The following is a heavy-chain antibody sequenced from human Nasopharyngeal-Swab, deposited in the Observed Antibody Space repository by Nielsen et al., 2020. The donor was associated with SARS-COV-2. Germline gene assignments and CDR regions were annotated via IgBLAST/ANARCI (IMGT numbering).Heavy chain of an antibody. J-gene: IGHJ4*02. CDR2: ISYDGSNK. CDR3: AKSHGGSYYSHFDY. CDR1: GFTFSSYG. D-gene: IGHD1-26*01. V-gene: IGHV3-30*18. Sequence: SLKLSCAASGFTFSSYGLHWVRQAPGKGLEWVAVISYDGSNKYYADSVKGRFTISRDNSKNTLYLQMNSLRAEDTAVYYCAKSHGGSYYSHFDYWGQGTLVTVSS.